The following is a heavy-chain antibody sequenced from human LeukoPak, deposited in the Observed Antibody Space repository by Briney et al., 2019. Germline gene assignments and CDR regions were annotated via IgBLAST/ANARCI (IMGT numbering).Heavy chain of an antibody. Sequence: SETLSLTCAVYGGSFSSYYWSWVRQPPGKGLEWIGEISHSGNTNYNPSLKSRVTISLDTSKKQFFLRLSPVTAADTAVYYCAMSFYDISDYSLSGAFDIWGQGTMVTVSS. CDR3: AMSFYDISDYSLSGAFDI. D-gene: IGHD3-22*01. CDR1: GGSFSSYY. J-gene: IGHJ3*02. V-gene: IGHV4-34*01. CDR2: ISHSGNT.